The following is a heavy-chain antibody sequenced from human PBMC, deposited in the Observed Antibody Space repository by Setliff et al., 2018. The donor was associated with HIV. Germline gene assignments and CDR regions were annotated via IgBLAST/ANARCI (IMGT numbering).Heavy chain of an antibody. CDR2: IFHSGNT. J-gene: IGHJ4*02. Sequence: SETLSLTCNVSGYSISSGFYWGWIRQPPGKGLEWIGNIFHSGNTDYNPSLKSRVTISVDRSKNQFSLNVTSVTAADTAVYYCAVRTAVTVIVVYYFDYWGPGTLVTVSS. D-gene: IGHD3-22*01. V-gene: IGHV4-38-2*02. CDR1: GYSISSGFY. CDR3: AVRTAVTVIVVYYFDY.